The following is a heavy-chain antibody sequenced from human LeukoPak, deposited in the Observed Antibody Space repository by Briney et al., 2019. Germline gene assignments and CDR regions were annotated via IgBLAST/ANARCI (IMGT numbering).Heavy chain of an antibody. V-gene: IGHV1-69*13. CDR2: IIPIFGTA. CDR3: ARSGLPPRQIQLWLEVAFDI. Sequence: RASVKVSCKASGGTFSSYAISWVRQAPGQGLEWMGGIIPIFGTANYAQKFQGRVTITADESTSTAYMELSSLRSEDTAVYYCARSGLPPRQIQLWLEVAFDIWGQGTMVTVSS. D-gene: IGHD5-18*01. CDR1: GGTFSSYA. J-gene: IGHJ3*02.